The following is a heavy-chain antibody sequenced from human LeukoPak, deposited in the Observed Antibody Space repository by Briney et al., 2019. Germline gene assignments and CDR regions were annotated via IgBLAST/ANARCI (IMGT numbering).Heavy chain of an antibody. Sequence: PGGSLRLSCAASGFTFSSYGMHWVRQAPGKGLEWVAVIWYDGSNKYYADSVKGRFTISRDNAKNSLYLQMNSLRAEDTAVYYCARDTIAVAGSYPYYFDYWGQGTLVTVSS. CDR3: ARDTIAVAGSYPYYFDY. D-gene: IGHD6-19*01. V-gene: IGHV3-33*01. CDR2: IWYDGSNK. J-gene: IGHJ4*02. CDR1: GFTFSSYG.